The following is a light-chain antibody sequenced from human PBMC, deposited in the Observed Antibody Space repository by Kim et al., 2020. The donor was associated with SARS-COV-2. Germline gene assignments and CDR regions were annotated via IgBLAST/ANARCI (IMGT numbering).Light chain of an antibody. V-gene: IGLV2-14*03. CDR2: DVS. CDR3: SSYTNANTRL. J-gene: IGLJ1*01. CDR1: SSDIGAFNY. Sequence: QSALTQPPFVSGSPGQSITISCTGTSSDIGAFNYVSWFQQHPGKAPKLLIYDVSQRPSGISNRFSGSTSGYTASLTFSGLQAEDEADYYCSSYTNANTRLFGPGTKVTVL.